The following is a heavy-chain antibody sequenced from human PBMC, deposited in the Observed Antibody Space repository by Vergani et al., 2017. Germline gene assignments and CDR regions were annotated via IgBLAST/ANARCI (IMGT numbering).Heavy chain of an antibody. D-gene: IGHD3-22*01. CDR1: GFTFSSYA. J-gene: IGHJ4*02. CDR2: IYSGGSST. Sequence: EVQLLESGGGLVQPGGSLRLSCAASGFTFSSYAMSWVRQAPGKGLEWVSVIYSGGSSTYYADSVKGRFTISRDNSKNTLYLQMNSLRAEDTAVYYCARGDYYDSSGYYHDWGQGTLVTVSS. CDR3: ARGDYYDSSGYYHD. V-gene: IGHV3-23*03.